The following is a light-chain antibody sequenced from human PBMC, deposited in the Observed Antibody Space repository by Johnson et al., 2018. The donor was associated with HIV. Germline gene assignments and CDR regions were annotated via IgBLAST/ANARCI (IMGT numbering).Light chain of an antibody. CDR3: GTWDSILSAGGV. CDR2: ENN. V-gene: IGLV1-51*02. CDR1: SSNIGNNY. Sequence: QSVLTQPPSVSAAPGQEVTISCSGSSSNIGNNYVSWYQQLPGTAPKLLIYENNKRPSGIPDRFSGSKSGTSATLGITGLQTGDDADYYCGTWDSILSAGGVFGTGTEVTVL. J-gene: IGLJ1*01.